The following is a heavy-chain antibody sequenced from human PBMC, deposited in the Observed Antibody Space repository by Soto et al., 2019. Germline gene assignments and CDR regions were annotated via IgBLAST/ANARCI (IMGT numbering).Heavy chain of an antibody. D-gene: IGHD5-18*01. CDR2: IYHSGTT. V-gene: IGHV4-30-2*01. Sequence: PSETLCLTCAVSGGSISSGDYSWIWIRQPPGKGLEWIGYIYHSGTTYYNPSLKSRVTISVDRSKNQFSLKLSSVTAADTALYYCATSGSSYGWALVSWGQGTLVTVSS. J-gene: IGHJ5*02. CDR3: ATSGSSYGWALVS. CDR1: GGSISSGDYS.